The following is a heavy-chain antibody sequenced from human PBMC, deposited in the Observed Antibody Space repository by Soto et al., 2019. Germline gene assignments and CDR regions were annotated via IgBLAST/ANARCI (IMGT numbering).Heavy chain of an antibody. J-gene: IGHJ4*01. CDR1: GFSLSTSGVG. CDR3: AHPHMFYFDY. V-gene: IGHV2-5*02. D-gene: IGHD3-10*02. Sequence: QITLKESGPTLVKPTQTLTLTCTFSGFSLSTSGVGVGCIRQPPGKALEWLALIYWEDDKRYSPSLKNRLTITKDTSKNPVVLTMTNMDPVDTATYFCAHPHMFYFDYWGQGTLVTVSS. CDR2: IYWEDDK.